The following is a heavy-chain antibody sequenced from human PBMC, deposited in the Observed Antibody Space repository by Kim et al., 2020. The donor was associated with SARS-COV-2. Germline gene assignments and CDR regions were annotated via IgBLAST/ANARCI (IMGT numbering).Heavy chain of an antibody. CDR1: GGSFSGYY. V-gene: IGHV4-34*01. D-gene: IGHD3-22*01. J-gene: IGHJ6*01. CDR3: ARGGGSGYTLYYYYYYGM. Sequence: SETLSLTCAVYGGSFSGYYWSWIRQPPGKGLEWIGEINHSGSTNYNPSLKSRVTISVDTSKNQFSLKLSSVTAADTAVYYCARGGGSGYTLYYYYYYGM. CDR2: INHSGST.